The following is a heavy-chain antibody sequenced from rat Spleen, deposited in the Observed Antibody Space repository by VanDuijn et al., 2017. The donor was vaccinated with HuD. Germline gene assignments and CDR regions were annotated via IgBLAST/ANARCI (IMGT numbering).Heavy chain of an antibody. Sequence: EVQLVESGGGLVQPGRSLKLSCAASGFTFNDHFMAWVRQAPTKGLEWVASITNAGGSTYNPDSVKGRFTISRDNAKNSLYLQMDSLRSEDTATYYCARRHYGYTDYFDYWGQGVMVTVSS. CDR1: GFTFNDHF. J-gene: IGHJ2*01. CDR3: ARRHYGYTDYFDY. D-gene: IGHD1-9*01. V-gene: IGHV5-25*01. CDR2: ITNAGGST.